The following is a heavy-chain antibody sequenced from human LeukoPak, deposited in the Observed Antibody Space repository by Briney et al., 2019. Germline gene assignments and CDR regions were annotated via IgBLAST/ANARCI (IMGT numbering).Heavy chain of an antibody. D-gene: IGHD1-26*01. CDR2: IYSGGST. CDR1: GFTVSSNY. J-gene: IGHJ4*02. CDR3: AREAPWELPY. V-gene: IGHV3-66*02. Sequence: GGSLRLSCAASGFTVSSNYMSWVGQAPGKGLEWVSVIYSGGSTYYADSVKGRFTISRDNSKNTLYLQMNSLRAEDTSVYYCAREAPWELPYWGQGTLVTVSS.